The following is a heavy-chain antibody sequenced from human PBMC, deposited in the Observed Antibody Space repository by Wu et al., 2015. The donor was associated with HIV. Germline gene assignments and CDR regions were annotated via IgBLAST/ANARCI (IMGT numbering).Heavy chain of an antibody. CDR1: GNTFNA. Sequence: QVALVQSGAEVKQPGSSVKISCKASGNTFNAINWVRQAPGQGLEWMGGIIPLFGTTDYAQIFQGRVTITTDESTSTAYMRLTSLRSEDTAVYYCASPRSPGFSSAWPTYFDYWGQGTLVTVSS. CDR3: ASPRSPGFSSAWPTYFDY. D-gene: IGHD6-19*01. J-gene: IGHJ4*02. CDR2: IIPLFGTT. V-gene: IGHV1-69*01.